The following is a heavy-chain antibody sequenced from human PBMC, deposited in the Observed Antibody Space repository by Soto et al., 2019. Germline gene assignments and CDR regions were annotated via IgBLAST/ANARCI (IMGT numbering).Heavy chain of an antibody. Sequence: QITLKESGPTLVKPTQTLTLTCTFSGFSLRSSAVGVGWIRQPPGKALEWLALIYWDDDKRDSPSLKSRLTIAKDTSKTQVVLTLTNTDRVDTATYYCARRRGSGNDFNWGFDLWGRGTLVTVSS. CDR2: IYWDDDK. V-gene: IGHV2-5*02. CDR3: ARRRGSGNDFNWGFDL. J-gene: IGHJ2*01. D-gene: IGHD5-12*01. CDR1: GFSLRSSAVG.